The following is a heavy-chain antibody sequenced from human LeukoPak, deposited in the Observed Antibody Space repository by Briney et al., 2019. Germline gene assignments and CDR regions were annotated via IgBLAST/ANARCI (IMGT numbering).Heavy chain of an antibody. Sequence: GGSLRLSCAASGFTFDDYAMHWVRQAPGKGLEWVSGISWNSGSIGYANSVKGRFTISRDNAKNSLYLQMNSLRAEDTALYYCARDAGNSGYGCNLWGQGTLVTVSS. CDR1: GFTFDDYA. J-gene: IGHJ5*02. V-gene: IGHV3-9*01. CDR2: ISWNSGSI. D-gene: IGHD5-12*01. CDR3: ARDAGNSGYGCNL.